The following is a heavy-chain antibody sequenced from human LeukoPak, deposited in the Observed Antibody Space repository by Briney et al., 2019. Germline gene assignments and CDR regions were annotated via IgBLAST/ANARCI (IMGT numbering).Heavy chain of an antibody. CDR3: ARGTVRGPFDI. D-gene: IGHD4-11*01. Sequence: SETLSLTCTVSGGSISSGGYYWSWIRQHPGKGLERIGYIYYSGSTYYNPSLKSRVTISVDTSKNQFSLKLSSVTAADTAVYYCARGTVRGPFDIWGQGTMVTVSS. CDR2: IYYSGST. J-gene: IGHJ3*02. V-gene: IGHV4-31*03. CDR1: GGSISSGGYY.